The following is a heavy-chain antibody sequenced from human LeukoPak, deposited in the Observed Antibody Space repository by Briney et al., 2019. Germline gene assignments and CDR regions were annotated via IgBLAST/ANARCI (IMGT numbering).Heavy chain of an antibody. CDR3: TTVAAAGTASYYYYMDV. D-gene: IGHD6-13*01. J-gene: IGHJ6*03. V-gene: IGHV3-15*01. Sequence: GGSLRLSCAASGLTFSNAWMSWVRQAPGKGLEWVGRIKRKSDGGTTDYAAPVKGRFTISRDDSKNTLYLQMNSLKTEDTAVYYCTTVAAAGTASYYYYMDVWGKGTTVTVSS. CDR1: GLTFSNAW. CDR2: IKRKSDGGTT.